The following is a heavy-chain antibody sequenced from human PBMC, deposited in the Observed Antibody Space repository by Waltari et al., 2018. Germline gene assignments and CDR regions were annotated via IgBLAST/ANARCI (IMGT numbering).Heavy chain of an antibody. Sequence: EVQLVQSGAEVKKPGESLKISCKGSGYSFTSYWIGWVRQMPGKGLEWMGITDPGDSDTRYRPSFQGQVTISADKSISTAYLQWSSLKASDTAMYYCARWPVTTLGWFDPWGQGTLVTVSS. CDR2: TDPGDSDT. D-gene: IGHD4-17*01. J-gene: IGHJ5*02. CDR1: GYSFTSYW. V-gene: IGHV5-51*01. CDR3: ARWPVTTLGWFDP.